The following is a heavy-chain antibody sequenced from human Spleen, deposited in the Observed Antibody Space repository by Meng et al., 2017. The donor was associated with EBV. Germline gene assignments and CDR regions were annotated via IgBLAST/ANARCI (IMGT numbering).Heavy chain of an antibody. CDR1: GYTFTTYE. CDR3: ARGTRGYSSSLGGDY. CDR2: MNPNSGNT. D-gene: IGHD6-13*01. J-gene: IGHJ4*02. Sequence: QVQLVQSGAEVKKPGASVKVSCKAYGYTFTTYEINWVRQATGQGLEWMGWMNPNSGNTGYAQKFQGRVTMTRNTSISTAYMELSSLRSDDTAVYYCARGTRGYSSSLGGDYWGQGTLVTASS. V-gene: IGHV1-8*01.